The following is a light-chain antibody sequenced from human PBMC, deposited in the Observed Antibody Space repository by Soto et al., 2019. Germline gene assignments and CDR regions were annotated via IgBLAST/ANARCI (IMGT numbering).Light chain of an antibody. CDR3: TSYAGTSIV. CDR1: SSDVGAYKY. Sequence: QSVLAQPPSASGSPGQSVTISCTGTSSDVGAYKYVSWYQQHPGKAPRLIIYEVSERPSGVPDRFSGSKSGNTASLTVSGLQAEDEADYYCTSYAGTSIVFGTGTKGTVL. J-gene: IGLJ1*01. CDR2: EVS. V-gene: IGLV2-8*01.